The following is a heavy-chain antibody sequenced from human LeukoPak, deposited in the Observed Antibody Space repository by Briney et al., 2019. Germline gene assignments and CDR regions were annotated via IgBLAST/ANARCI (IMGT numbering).Heavy chain of an antibody. Sequence: GGSLRLSCAASQFTFTTYAMSWVRQAPGRGLEWGSSIGGSGVATYYADSVKGRVTIVRENSQTALYLQMNSLGADDTAVYYCAKVATWTYFDPWGQGTLVTVSS. V-gene: IGHV3-23*01. J-gene: IGHJ4*02. CDR1: QFTFTTYA. D-gene: IGHD3/OR15-3a*01. CDR2: IGGSGVAT. CDR3: AKVATWTYFDP.